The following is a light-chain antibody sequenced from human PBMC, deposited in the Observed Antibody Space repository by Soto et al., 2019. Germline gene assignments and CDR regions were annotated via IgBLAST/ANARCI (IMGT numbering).Light chain of an antibody. CDR2: EFS. V-gene: IGLV2-14*01. Sequence: QPASVSASPGQSLTISCTGTSTDVGGYNYVSWYQQHPGKAPKLIIYEFSNRPSGVSNRFSGSKSGNTASLTISGLQAEDEADYYCSSYTGSSTLWVFGGGTKLTVL. CDR1: STDVGGYNY. J-gene: IGLJ3*02. CDR3: SSYTGSSTLWV.